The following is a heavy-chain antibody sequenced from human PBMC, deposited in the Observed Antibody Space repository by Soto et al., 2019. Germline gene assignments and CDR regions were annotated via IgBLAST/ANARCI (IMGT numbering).Heavy chain of an antibody. CDR3: VSSAGFCSGGSCYDY. J-gene: IGHJ4*02. V-gene: IGHV3-53*01. CDR1: KLTVGSSY. Sequence: PGGSLRLSCAASKLTVGSSYMTWVRQAPGKGLEWVPVIYSGGLTYYADSVKGRFTISRDTSKNTLYLQMNTLRADDTAVYYCVSSAGFCSGGSCYDYWGQGTLVTVSS. D-gene: IGHD2-15*01. CDR2: IYSGGLT.